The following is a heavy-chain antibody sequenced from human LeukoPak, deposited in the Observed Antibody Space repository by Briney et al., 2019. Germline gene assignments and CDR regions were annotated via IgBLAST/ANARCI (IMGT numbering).Heavy chain of an antibody. CDR1: GGSISSSGYY. D-gene: IGHD6-13*01. Sequence: PSETLSLTCTVSGGSISSSGYYWGWIRQPPGKGLEWIGSIYYSGSTYYNPSLKSRVTISVDTSKNQFSLKLSSVTAADTAVYYCARDTGYSSSWYRWFDPWGQGTLVTVSS. V-gene: IGHV4-39*07. CDR2: IYYSGST. CDR3: ARDTGYSSSWYRWFDP. J-gene: IGHJ5*02.